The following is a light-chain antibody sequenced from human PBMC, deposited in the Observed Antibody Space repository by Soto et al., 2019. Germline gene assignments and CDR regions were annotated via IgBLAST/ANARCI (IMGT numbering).Light chain of an antibody. J-gene: IGKJ1*01. CDR1: QSIGTF. CDR2: DAS. CDR3: QQYGSSPPTWT. V-gene: IGKV3-11*01. Sequence: DIVLTQSPASLSLSVGERVTISCRASQSIGTFFAWYQQKPGQAPNLLIYDASSMPTGVPARFSGSGSGTDFTLTISSLEPEDFAVYSCQQYGSSPPTWTFGQGTKVDIK.